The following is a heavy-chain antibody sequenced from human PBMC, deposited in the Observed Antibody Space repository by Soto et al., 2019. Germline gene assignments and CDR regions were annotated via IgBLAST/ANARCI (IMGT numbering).Heavy chain of an antibody. CDR2: FDPEDGET. CDR1: GYTLTELS. CDR3: ATDLPDCSGGSCYGWFDP. D-gene: IGHD2-15*01. Sequence: QVQLVQSGAEVKKPGASVKVSCKVSGYTLTELSMHWVRQAPGKGLEWMGGFDPEDGETIYAQKFQGRVTMTEDTSTDTAYMELSSLRSEDTAVYYCATDLPDCSGGSCYGWFDPWGQGTLVTVSS. J-gene: IGHJ5*02. V-gene: IGHV1-24*01.